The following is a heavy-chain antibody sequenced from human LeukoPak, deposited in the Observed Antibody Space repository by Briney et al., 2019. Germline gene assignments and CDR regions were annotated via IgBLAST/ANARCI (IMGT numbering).Heavy chain of an antibody. J-gene: IGHJ4*02. CDR1: GYTFTGYY. CDR2: INPNSGGT. CDR3: ARGPNWGPYYFDY. V-gene: IGHV1-2*02. D-gene: IGHD7-27*01. Sequence: GASVKVSFKASGYTFTGYYMHWVRQAPGQGLEWMGWINPNSGGTNYAQKFQGRVTMTRDTSISTAYMELSRLRSDDTAVYYCARGPNWGPYYFDYWGQGTLVTVSS.